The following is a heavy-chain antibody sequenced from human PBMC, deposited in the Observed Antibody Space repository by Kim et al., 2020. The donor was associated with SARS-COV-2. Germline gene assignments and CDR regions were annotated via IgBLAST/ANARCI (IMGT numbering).Heavy chain of an antibody. CDR2: IKQDGSEK. CDR1: GFTFSIYW. D-gene: IGHD3-16*01. V-gene: IGHV3-7*03. Sequence: GGSLRLSCAASGFTFSIYWMSWVRQAPGKGLEWVANIKQDGSEKYYVDSVKGRFTISRDNAKNSLYLQMNSLRAEDTAVYYCARNKRGEGYWGQGTLVTVSS. CDR3: ARNKRGEGY. J-gene: IGHJ4*02.